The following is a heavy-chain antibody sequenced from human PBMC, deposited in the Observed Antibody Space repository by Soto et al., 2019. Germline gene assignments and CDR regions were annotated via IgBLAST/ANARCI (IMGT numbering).Heavy chain of an antibody. CDR2: LNAANGDT. CDR3: VRRHVSATGIDWFDP. CDR1: GYTFTSYG. D-gene: IGHD6-13*01. V-gene: IGHV1-3*01. Sequence: ASVKVSCKASGYTFTSYGIHWVRQALGQRLEWMGWLNAANGDTKYSPKFQGRVTITRDTSASTAYMELSSLRSEDTAVYYCVRRHVSATGIDWFDPWGQGTLVTVSS. J-gene: IGHJ5*02.